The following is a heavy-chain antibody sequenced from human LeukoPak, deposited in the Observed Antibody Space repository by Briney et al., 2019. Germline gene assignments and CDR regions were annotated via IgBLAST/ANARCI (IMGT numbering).Heavy chain of an antibody. CDR2: ISYDGSNK. CDR3: ASRSSPGYDPAFDI. CDR1: GFTFSSYA. J-gene: IGHJ3*02. Sequence: GGSLRLSCAASGFTFSSYAMHWVRQAPGKGLEWVAVISYDGSNKYYADSVKGRFTISRDNSKNMLYLQMNSLRAEDTAVYYCASRSSPGYDPAFDIWGQGTMVTVSS. V-gene: IGHV3-30*14. D-gene: IGHD3-3*01.